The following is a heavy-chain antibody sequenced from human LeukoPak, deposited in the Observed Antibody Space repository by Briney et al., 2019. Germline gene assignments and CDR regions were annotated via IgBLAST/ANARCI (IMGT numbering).Heavy chain of an antibody. Sequence: PSETLSLTCIVSGGSISSSNSHWGWIRQPPGKGLEWVGSIDNRGNTYYNPSLKSRVTISVDTSKNQFSLKLSSVTAADTAVYYCARHGTLYGSSSKFDNWGQGTLVTVSS. CDR1: GGSISSSNSH. CDR3: ARHGTLYGSSSKFDN. CDR2: IDNRGNT. V-gene: IGHV4-39*01. J-gene: IGHJ4*02. D-gene: IGHD6-6*01.